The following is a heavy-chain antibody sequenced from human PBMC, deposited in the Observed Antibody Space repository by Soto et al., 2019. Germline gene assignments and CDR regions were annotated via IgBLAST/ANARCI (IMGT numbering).Heavy chain of an antibody. J-gene: IGHJ4*02. V-gene: IGHV3-30*18. D-gene: IGHD3-9*01. CDR1: GFTFSSYG. CDR2: ISYDGSNK. Sequence: QVQLVESGGGVVQPGRSLRLSCAASGFTFSSYGMHWVRQAPGKGLEWVAVISYDGSNKYYADSVKGQFTISRDNSKNTLYLQMNSLRAEDTAVYYCAKPRGSEGDILTGYYEDYFDYWGQGTLVTVSS. CDR3: AKPRGSEGDILTGYYEDYFDY.